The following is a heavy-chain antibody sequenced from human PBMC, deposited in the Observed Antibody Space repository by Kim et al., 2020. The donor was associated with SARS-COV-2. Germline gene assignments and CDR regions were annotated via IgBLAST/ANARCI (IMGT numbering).Heavy chain of an antibody. J-gene: IGHJ4*02. CDR1: GGSISSSSYY. Sequence: SETLSLTCTVSGGSISSSSYYWGWIRQPPGKGLEWIGSIYYSGSTYYNPSLKSRVTISVDTSKNQFSLKLSSVTAADTAVYYCARRRWEGSWDRTKSIAVAENYFDYWGQGTLVTVSS. CDR3: ARRRWEGSWDRTKSIAVAENYFDY. D-gene: IGHD6-19*01. CDR2: IYYSGST. V-gene: IGHV4-39*01.